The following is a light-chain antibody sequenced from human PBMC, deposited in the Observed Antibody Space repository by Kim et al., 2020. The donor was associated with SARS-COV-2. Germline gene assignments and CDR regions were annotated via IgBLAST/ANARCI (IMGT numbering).Light chain of an antibody. Sequence: QSITTSCTETSSDVGGYNYVSWYQQHPGKAPKLMIYDVSNRPSGVSNRFSGSKSGNTASLTISGLQAEDEADYYCSSYTSSSTLEVFGTGTKVTVL. CDR1: SSDVGGYNY. CDR2: DVS. V-gene: IGLV2-14*03. CDR3: SSYTSSSTLEV. J-gene: IGLJ1*01.